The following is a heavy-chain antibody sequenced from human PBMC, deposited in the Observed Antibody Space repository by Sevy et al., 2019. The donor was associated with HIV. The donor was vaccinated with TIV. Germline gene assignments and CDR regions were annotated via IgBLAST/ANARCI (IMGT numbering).Heavy chain of an antibody. J-gene: IGHJ4*01. CDR1: GFTFRTYS. CDR3: ARDFTVFGVXSGXXX. CDR2: ISDDSRYI. V-gene: IGHV3-21*04. D-gene: IGHD3-3*01. Sequence: GGSLRLSCAASGFTFRTYSMNWVRQAPGKGLEWLSSISDDSRYIYYSDSVKGRFTISRANAKNFLFLQMNNLRVEDTAIYYCARDFTVFGVXSGXXXWGXXNLVTVSS.